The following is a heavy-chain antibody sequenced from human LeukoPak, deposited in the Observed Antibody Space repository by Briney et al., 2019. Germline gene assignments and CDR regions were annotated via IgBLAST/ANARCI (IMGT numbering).Heavy chain of an antibody. CDR2: IKHDGGEK. Sequence: GGSLRLSCTASGFTFNDYYMSWIRQAPGKGLEWVASIKHDGGEKFYVDSVKGRFTISRDDAKDSLFLQMNSLRAEDTAVYYCARDRDSSGSWEVNFDHWGQGTLVTVSS. CDR1: GFTFNDYY. D-gene: IGHD6-13*01. V-gene: IGHV3-7*03. J-gene: IGHJ4*02. CDR3: ARDRDSSGSWEVNFDH.